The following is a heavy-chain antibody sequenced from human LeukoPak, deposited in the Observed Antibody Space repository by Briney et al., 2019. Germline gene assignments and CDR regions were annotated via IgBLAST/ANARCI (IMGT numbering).Heavy chain of an antibody. CDR2: IYYSGSP. J-gene: IGHJ4*02. CDR3: AGGEGGCNVTAAAGY. CDR1: GCTISSGCYY. Sequence: SETLSLTCTVSGCTISSGCYYWGWLRQPPGKGLEWLGSIYYSGSPYYNPSHRSRTTISVDTSKNPFSLKQSSVTAADAAVYYCAGGEGGCNVTAAAGYWGQGTLVTVSS. V-gene: IGHV4-39*01. D-gene: IGHD5-12*01.